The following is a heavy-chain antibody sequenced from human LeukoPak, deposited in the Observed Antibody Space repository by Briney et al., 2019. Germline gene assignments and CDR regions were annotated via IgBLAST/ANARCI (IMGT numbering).Heavy chain of an antibody. CDR3: AKEEMATIWDYFDY. D-gene: IGHD5-24*01. V-gene: IGHV3-23*01. CDR2: ISPSGGST. Sequence: GGSLRLSCAASGFTFSSYAMSWVRQAPGKGLEWVSTISPSGGSTYYTDSVKGRFTVSRDNSKNTLYLQMSGLRAEDTAVYYCAKEEMATIWDYFDYWGQGTLVTVSS. J-gene: IGHJ4*02. CDR1: GFTFSSYA.